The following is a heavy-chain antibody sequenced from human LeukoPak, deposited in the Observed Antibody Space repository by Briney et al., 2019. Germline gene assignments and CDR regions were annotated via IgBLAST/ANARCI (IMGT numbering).Heavy chain of an antibody. CDR2: ISSTSDTE. CDR3: ARADFWSGYFDC. CDR1: GLTFSSYS. V-gene: IGHV3-48*01. Sequence: GGSLRLSCAASGLTFSSYSMNWVRQAPGKGLEWVSYISSTSDTEYYADSVKGRFTISRDNAKNSLYPQMNSLRAEDTAAYYCARADFWSGYFDCWGQGTLVTVSS. D-gene: IGHD3-3*01. J-gene: IGHJ4*02.